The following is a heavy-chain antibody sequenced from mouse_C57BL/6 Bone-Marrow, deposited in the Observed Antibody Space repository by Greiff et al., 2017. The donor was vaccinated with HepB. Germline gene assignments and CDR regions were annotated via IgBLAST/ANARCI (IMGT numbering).Heavy chain of an antibody. CDR3: ARQITTVGGAWFAD. V-gene: IGHV14-3*01. D-gene: IGHD1-1*01. Sequence: VQLQQSVAELVRPGASVKLSCTASGFTIKNTYMHWVKQRPEQGLEWIGMIDPANGTTKYAAKFQGKATITADTSSNKAYLQLSNLTSEDTAIYYCARQITTVGGAWFADRGKGTLVTVAA. J-gene: IGHJ3*01. CDR1: GFTIKNTY. CDR2: IDPANGTT.